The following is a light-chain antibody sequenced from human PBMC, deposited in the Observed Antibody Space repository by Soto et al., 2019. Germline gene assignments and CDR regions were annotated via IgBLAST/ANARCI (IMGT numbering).Light chain of an antibody. CDR1: QSVSSR. CDR3: HQYGSSPRT. V-gene: IGKV3-20*01. CDR2: GGS. J-gene: IGKJ1*01. Sequence: EIVTTQSPASLSVSPGERATLSCRASQSVSSRLAWYQQKPGQSPRLLIYGGSSRATGIPDRFSGSGSGTDFTLTISRLEPEDFAVYYCHQYGSSPRTFGQGTKVDIK.